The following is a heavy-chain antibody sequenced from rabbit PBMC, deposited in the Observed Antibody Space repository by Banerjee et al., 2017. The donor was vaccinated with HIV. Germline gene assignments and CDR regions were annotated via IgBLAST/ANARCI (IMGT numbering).Heavy chain of an antibody. CDR3: VRFGTYYDL. V-gene: IGHV1S47*01. CDR1: GFSLSSYW. J-gene: IGHJ6*01. CDR2: IHGGDGRT. Sequence: QEQLVETGGGLVQPGGSLTLSCKASGFSLSSYWMSWVRQAPGKGLEWIGMIHGGDGRTYYASWVNGRFTISRDNAQNAVFLQMTSLTAADTATYFCVRFGTYYDLWGPGTSSPS. D-gene: IGHD8-1*01.